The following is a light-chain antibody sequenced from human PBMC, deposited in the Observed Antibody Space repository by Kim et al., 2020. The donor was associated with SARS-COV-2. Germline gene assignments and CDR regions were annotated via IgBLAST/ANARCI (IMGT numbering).Light chain of an antibody. J-gene: IGLJ2*01. V-gene: IGLV1-51*01. Sequence: GQKVASSCSGSSSNVGNNDVSWYQQLPGAAPRLFIYDNTERPSGIPDRFSGSKSGTSATLGITGLHTGDEADYYCATWDSSLSTVVFGGGTKVTVL. CDR3: ATWDSSLSTVV. CDR2: DNT. CDR1: SSNVGNND.